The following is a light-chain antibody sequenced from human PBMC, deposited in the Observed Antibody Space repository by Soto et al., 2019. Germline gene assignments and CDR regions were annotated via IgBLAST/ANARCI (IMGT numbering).Light chain of an antibody. CDR3: QQYVNFPT. J-gene: IGKJ4*01. CDR1: QSFSSSY. V-gene: IGKV3-20*01. Sequence: EIVLTQSPGTLSLSPGERATLSCRASQSFSSSYLAWYQQKPGQAPRLLIFGASYRATGIPDRFSGSGSGTDFTLTISRLEPEDFAVYYCQQYVNFPTFGGGTKVEIK. CDR2: GAS.